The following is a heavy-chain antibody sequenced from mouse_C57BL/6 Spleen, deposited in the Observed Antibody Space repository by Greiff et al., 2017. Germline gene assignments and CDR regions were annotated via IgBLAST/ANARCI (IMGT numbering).Heavy chain of an antibody. D-gene: IGHD1-1*01. CDR2: INPNNGGT. CDR3: APYYDGSSFPYWYFDV. V-gene: IGHV1-26*01. Sequence: EVQLQQSGPELVKPGASVKISCKASGYTFTDYYMNWVKQSPGKSLEWIGDINPNNGGTSYTQKFKGKATLTVNTSSSTAYMERRRLTSEDSAVYYCAPYYDGSSFPYWYFDVWGTGTTVTVAS. J-gene: IGHJ1*03. CDR1: GYTFTDYY.